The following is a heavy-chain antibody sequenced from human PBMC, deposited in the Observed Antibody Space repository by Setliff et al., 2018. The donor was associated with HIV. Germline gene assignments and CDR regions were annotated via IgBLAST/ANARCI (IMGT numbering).Heavy chain of an antibody. J-gene: IGHJ5*01. CDR1: GGSFPAYY. CDR2: INYGGDT. V-gene: IGHV4-34*01. CDR3: VRQHGDYAFGS. D-gene: IGHD4-17*01. Sequence: ASETLSLTCAVYGGSFPAYYWNWVRQPPGKGLEWIGEINYGGDTTYNPSLKSRVNMFIDTSKKQFSLKLASVTAADTAVYYCVRQHGDYAFGSWGQGTLVTVSS.